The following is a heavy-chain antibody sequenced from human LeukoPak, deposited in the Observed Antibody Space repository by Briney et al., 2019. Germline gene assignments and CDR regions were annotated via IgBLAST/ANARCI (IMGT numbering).Heavy chain of an antibody. J-gene: IGHJ4*02. CDR2: IYHSVST. CDR3: VRYFDWPYHFDS. CDR1: GDSISSGYY. V-gene: IGHV4-38-2*01. D-gene: IGHD3-9*01. Sequence: SETLSLTCGVSGDSISSGYYWGWIRQPPGKGLEWIGSIYHSVSTYYNPSLKSRVTLSVDTPKNQLSLKLSSVTAADTAVYYCVRYFDWPYHFDSWGQGTLVTVSS.